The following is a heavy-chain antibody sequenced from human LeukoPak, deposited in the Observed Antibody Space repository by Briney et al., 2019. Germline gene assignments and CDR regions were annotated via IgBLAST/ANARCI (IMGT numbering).Heavy chain of an antibody. V-gene: IGHV3-21*01. Sequence: GGSLILSCAASGFTFSYSTMNWVRQAPGKGLEWVSFISSSNDYIYYADSVMGRFTITRDNAKNSLYLQMNSLRAEDTAVYYCVRIPNSAGFPNWFDPWGQGTLVTVSS. CDR3: VRIPNSAGFPNWFDP. D-gene: IGHD6-19*01. CDR2: ISSSNDYI. CDR1: GFTFSYST. J-gene: IGHJ5*02.